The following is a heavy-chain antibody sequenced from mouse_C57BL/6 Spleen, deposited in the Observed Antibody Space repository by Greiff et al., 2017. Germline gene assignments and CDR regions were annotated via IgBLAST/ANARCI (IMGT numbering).Heavy chain of an antibody. CDR2: ISSGGDYI. V-gene: IGHV5-9-1*02. CDR1: GFTFSSYA. Sequence: EVKLMESGAGLVKPGGSLKLSCAASGFTFSSYAMSWVRQTPEKRLEWVAYISSGGDYIYYADTVKGRFTISRDNARNTLYLQMSSLTSEDTAMYDCTRGGDDWAWFSYWGQGTLVTVAA. D-gene: IGHD3-3*01. J-gene: IGHJ3*01. CDR3: TRGGDDWAWFSY.